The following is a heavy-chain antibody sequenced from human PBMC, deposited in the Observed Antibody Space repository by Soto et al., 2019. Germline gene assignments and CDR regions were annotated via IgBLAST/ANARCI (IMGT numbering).Heavy chain of an antibody. CDR2: MSDSGAST. D-gene: IGHD6-19*01. CDR1: GFTSTRYA. Sequence: EVQVLESGGGLVQPGGSLRLSCAASGFTSTRYAMNWVRQAPGKGLEWVSTMSDSGASTWYADSVKGRFTISRDISRNTVNMQMNSLRVEDTAMYYCARRGGSGWGAFDVWGQGTMVTVSS. J-gene: IGHJ3*01. V-gene: IGHV3-23*01. CDR3: ARRGGSGWGAFDV.